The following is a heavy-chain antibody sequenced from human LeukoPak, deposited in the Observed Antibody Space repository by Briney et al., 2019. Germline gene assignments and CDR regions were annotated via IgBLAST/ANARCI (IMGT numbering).Heavy chain of an antibody. CDR3: AKVFDGYSYGLVDY. J-gene: IGHJ4*02. D-gene: IGHD5-18*01. CDR2: ISYDGSNK. V-gene: IGHV3-30*18. CDR1: GFTFSSYG. Sequence: QTGGSLRLSCAASGFTFSSYGMHWVRQAPGKGLEWVAVISYDGSNKYYADSVKGRFTISRDNSKNTLYLQMNSLRAEDTAVYYCAKVFDGYSYGLVDYWGQGTLVTVSS.